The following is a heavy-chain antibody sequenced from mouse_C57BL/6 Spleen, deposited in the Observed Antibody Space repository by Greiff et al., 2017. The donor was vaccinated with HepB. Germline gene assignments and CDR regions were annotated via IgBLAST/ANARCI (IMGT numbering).Heavy chain of an antibody. CDR1: GYTFTSYW. CDR3: AREMGIGYFDV. J-gene: IGHJ1*03. CDR2: IYPSDSET. D-gene: IGHD2-3*01. V-gene: IGHV1-61*01. Sequence: QVQLQQPGAELVRPGSSVKLSCKASGYTFTSYWMDWVKQRPGQGLEWIGNIYPSDSETHYNQKFKDKATLTVDKSSSTAYMQLSSLTSEDSAVYYCAREMGIGYFDVWGTGTTVTVSS.